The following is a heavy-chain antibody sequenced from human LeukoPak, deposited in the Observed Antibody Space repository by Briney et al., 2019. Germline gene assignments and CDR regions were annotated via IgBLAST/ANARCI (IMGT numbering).Heavy chain of an antibody. CDR1: GYTFTSYA. D-gene: IGHD1-26*01. CDR2: INTNTGNP. J-gene: IGHJ5*02. CDR3: ARGEVGATKGDIDP. Sequence: GASVNVSCKASGYTFTSYAMNWVRQAPGQGLEWMGWINTNTGNPTYAQGFTGRFVFSLDTSVSTAYLQISSLKAEDTAVYYCARGEVGATKGDIDPWGQGTLVTVSS. V-gene: IGHV7-4-1*02.